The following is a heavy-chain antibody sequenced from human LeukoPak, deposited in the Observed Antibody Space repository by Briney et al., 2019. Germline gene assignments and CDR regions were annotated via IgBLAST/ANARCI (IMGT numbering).Heavy chain of an antibody. CDR1: GVTLSTYA. CDR2: ISSSGSGDNT. J-gene: IGHJ4*02. Sequence: GGSLRLSCAASGVTLSTYAMSWARQAPGKGLEWVSGISSSGSGDNTYYADSVKGRFTISRDNAKNSLYLQMNSLRAEDTAVYYCAREGCSGGSCYSGFDYWGQGTLVTVSS. D-gene: IGHD2-15*01. CDR3: AREGCSGGSCYSGFDY. V-gene: IGHV3-21*01.